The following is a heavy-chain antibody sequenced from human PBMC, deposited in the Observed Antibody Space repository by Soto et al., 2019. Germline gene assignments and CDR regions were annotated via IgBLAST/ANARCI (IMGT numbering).Heavy chain of an antibody. CDR3: AREVPPDCGGDCPNWFDP. J-gene: IGHJ5*02. D-gene: IGHD2-21*02. CDR1: GDSVSSNSAA. V-gene: IGHV6-1*01. Sequence: QSQTLSLTCAISGDSVSSNSAAWNWIRQSPSRGLEWLGRTYYRSKWYNDYAVSVKSRITINPDTSKNQFSLQLNSVTPEDTAVYYCAREVPPDCGGDCPNWFDPWGQGTLVTVSS. CDR2: TYYRSKWYN.